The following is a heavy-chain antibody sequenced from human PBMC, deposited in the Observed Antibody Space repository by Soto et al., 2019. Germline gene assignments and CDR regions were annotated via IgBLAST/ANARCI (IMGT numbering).Heavy chain of an antibody. J-gene: IGHJ4*02. D-gene: IGHD3-22*01. Sequence: ASVKVSCKASGYTFTGYYMHWVRQAPGQGLEWMGWINPNTAGTNYAQKFQGRVTMTRDTSISTAYMEMSRLRSDDTAVYYSARDLNYYDSSGYYSFDYWGQGTLVTVSS. CDR2: INPNTAGT. V-gene: IGHV1-2*02. CDR1: GYTFTGYY. CDR3: ARDLNYYDSSGYYSFDY.